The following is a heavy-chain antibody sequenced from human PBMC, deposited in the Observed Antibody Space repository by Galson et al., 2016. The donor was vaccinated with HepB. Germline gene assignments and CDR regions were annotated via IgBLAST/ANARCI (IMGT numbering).Heavy chain of an antibody. CDR1: GYTFTSYY. Sequence: SVKVSCKASGYTFTSYYIQWMRQAPGQGLEWMGIINPSGGSTNYAQNLQGRVTVTRDTSTSTVYMELSSLKSEDTAVYYCARGMVRGVSITFFDYWGQGTRVTVSS. J-gene: IGHJ4*02. V-gene: IGHV1-46*03. D-gene: IGHD3-10*01. CDR3: ARGMVRGVSITFFDY. CDR2: INPSGGST.